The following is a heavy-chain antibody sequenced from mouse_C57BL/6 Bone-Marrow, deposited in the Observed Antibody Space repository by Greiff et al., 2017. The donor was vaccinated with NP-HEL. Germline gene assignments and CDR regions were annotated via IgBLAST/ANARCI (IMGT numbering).Heavy chain of an antibody. CDR2: INYDGSST. J-gene: IGHJ1*03. CDR3: ARDYYGSRRGNFDV. V-gene: IGHV5-16*01. Sequence: EVQLVESEGGLVQPGSSMKLSCTASGFTFSDYYMAWVRQVPEKGLEWVANINYDGSSTYYLDSLKSRFIISRDNAKNILYLQMSSLKSEDTATYYCARDYYGSRRGNFDVWGTGTTVTVSS. CDR1: GFTFSDYY. D-gene: IGHD1-1*01.